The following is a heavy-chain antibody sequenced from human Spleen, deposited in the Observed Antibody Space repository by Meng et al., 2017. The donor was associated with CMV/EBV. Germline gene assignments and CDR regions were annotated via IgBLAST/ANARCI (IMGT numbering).Heavy chain of an antibody. D-gene: IGHD3-22*01. Sequence: GGSLRLSCAASGFTFSSYGMHWVRQAPGKGLEWVAVIWYDGSNKYYADSVKGRFTISRDNSKNTLYLQMNSLRAEDTAVYYCARDPPSHPYDSSGYYYLFDYWGQGTLVTVSS. V-gene: IGHV3-33*01. J-gene: IGHJ4*02. CDR2: IWYDGSNK. CDR3: ARDPPSHPYDSSGYYYLFDY. CDR1: GFTFSSYG.